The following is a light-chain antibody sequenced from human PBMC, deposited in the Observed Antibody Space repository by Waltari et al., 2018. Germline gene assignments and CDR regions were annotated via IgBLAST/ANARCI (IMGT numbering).Light chain of an antibody. CDR2: DAS. CDR1: QSVGSN. J-gene: IGKJ3*01. CDR3: QQRNNWPPGFT. V-gene: IGKV3-11*01. Sequence: DIVLTQFLATLSLSRGEKATVSFRASQSVGSNVAWYQQKAGQAPRLLIYDASNRATGIPARFSGSGSGTDFTLTISSLEPEDFAVYYCQQRNNWPPGFTFGPGTKVDIK.